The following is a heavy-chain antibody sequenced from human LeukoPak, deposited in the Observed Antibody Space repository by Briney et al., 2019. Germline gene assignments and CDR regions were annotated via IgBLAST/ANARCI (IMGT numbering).Heavy chain of an antibody. V-gene: IGHV3-23*01. CDR3: AKDRYSSSWYGNWFDP. D-gene: IGHD6-13*01. Sequence: HTGGSLRLSCAASGFTFSSYAMSWVRQAPGKGLEWVSAISGSGGSTCYADSVKGRFTISRDNSKNTLYLQMNSLRAEDTAVYYCAKDRYSSSWYGNWFDPWGQGTLVTVSS. J-gene: IGHJ5*02. CDR2: ISGSGGST. CDR1: GFTFSSYA.